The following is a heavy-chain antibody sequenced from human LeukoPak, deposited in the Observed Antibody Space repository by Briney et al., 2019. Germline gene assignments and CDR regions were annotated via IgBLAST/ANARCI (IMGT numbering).Heavy chain of an antibody. CDR3: ARASQYAMDV. V-gene: IGHV4-39*07. CDR1: GGSISSSGYF. CDR2: ISYSGNT. J-gene: IGHJ6*04. Sequence: KASETLSLTCTVSGGSISSSGYFWGWFRQPPGKGLEWIGTISYSGNTYYKASLKSRVTISADTSKNQFSLSLSSVTAADTAVYYCARASQYAMDVWGKGTTVTVSP. D-gene: IGHD2-2*01.